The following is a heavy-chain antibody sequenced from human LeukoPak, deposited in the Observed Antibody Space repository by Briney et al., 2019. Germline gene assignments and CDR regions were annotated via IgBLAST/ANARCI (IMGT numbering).Heavy chain of an antibody. V-gene: IGHV4-59*01. Sequence: SETLSLTCSVSGASISSYYWSWIRQPPGKGLEWIGYIYYSGSTNYNPSLKSRVTMSLDTSKSQFSLNLSSVTAADTAVYYCAREGGPYRPLDYSGQGTLVTVSS. J-gene: IGHJ4*02. CDR1: GASISSYY. CDR3: AREGGPYRPLDY. CDR2: IYYSGST.